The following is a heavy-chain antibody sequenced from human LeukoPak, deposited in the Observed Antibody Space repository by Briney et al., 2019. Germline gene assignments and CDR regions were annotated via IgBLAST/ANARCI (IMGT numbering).Heavy chain of an antibody. CDR1: SGSISSSSYY. V-gene: IGHV4-39*07. CDR3: ARDRSMATIDY. J-gene: IGHJ4*02. D-gene: IGHD5-24*01. CDR2: INHSGST. Sequence: SETLSLTCTVSSGSISSSSYYWGWIRQPPGKGLEWIGIINHSGSTNYNPSLKSRVTISVDTSKNQFSLKLSSVTAADTAVYYCARDRSMATIDYWGQGTLVTVSS.